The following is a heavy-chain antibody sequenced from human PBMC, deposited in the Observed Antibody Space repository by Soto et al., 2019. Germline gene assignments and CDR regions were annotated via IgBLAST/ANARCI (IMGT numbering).Heavy chain of an antibody. Sequence: GESLKISCQGSGYSFTSYWIGWVRQMPGKGLEWMGIIYPGDSDTRYSPSFQGQVTISADKSISTAYLQWSSLKASDTAMYYCARVGDYVWGSYRDTDYFDYWGQGTLVTVSS. CDR2: IYPGDSDT. V-gene: IGHV5-51*01. D-gene: IGHD3-16*02. J-gene: IGHJ4*02. CDR1: GYSFTSYW. CDR3: ARVGDYVWGSYRDTDYFDY.